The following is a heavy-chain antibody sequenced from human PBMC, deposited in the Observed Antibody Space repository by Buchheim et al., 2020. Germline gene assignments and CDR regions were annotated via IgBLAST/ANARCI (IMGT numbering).Heavy chain of an antibody. Sequence: APGKGLEWIGRIKIKIDGGTTDYAAPVKGRFTISRDDSRDTLYLQMNTLKSEDTGVYYCVTGADCACDCYSGRFDYWGQGTL. CDR3: VTGADCACDCYSGRFDY. V-gene: IGHV3-15*01. J-gene: IGHJ4*02. D-gene: IGHD2-21*02. CDR2: IKIKIDGGTT.